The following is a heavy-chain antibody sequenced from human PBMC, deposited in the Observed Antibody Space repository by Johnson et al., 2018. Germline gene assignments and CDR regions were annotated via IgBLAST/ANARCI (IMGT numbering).Heavy chain of an antibody. CDR2: MNPNSGNT. CDR3: ARGHSSRGGLPYYYYYSIDV. D-gene: IGHD6-13*01. J-gene: IGHJ6*03. V-gene: IGHV1-8*01. Sequence: QVQLVQSGAEVKKXGASXKVXCKASGYTFTSYDINWVRQATGQGLEWMGWMNPNSGNTGYAQKFQGRVTMTKNTSISTAYMELSSLRSEDTAVYYCARGHSSRGGLPYYYYYSIDVWGKGTTVTVSS. CDR1: GYTFTSYD.